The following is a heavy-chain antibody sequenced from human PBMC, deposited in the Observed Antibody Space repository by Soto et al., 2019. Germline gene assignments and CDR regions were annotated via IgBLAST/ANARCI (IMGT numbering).Heavy chain of an antibody. V-gene: IGHV3-30-3*01. Sequence: GGSLRLSCAASGFTFSSYAMHWVRQAPGKGLEWVADISYDGSNKYYADSVKGRFTISRDNSKNRLYLQMNSLRAEDMAVYYCARDIPRSVVVPAAIVGFDYWGQGTLVTVSS. J-gene: IGHJ4*02. D-gene: IGHD2-2*01. CDR3: ARDIPRSVVVPAAIVGFDY. CDR1: GFTFSSYA. CDR2: ISYDGSNK.